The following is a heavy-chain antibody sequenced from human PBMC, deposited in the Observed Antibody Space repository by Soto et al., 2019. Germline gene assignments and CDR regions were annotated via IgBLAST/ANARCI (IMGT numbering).Heavy chain of an antibody. D-gene: IGHD3-3*01. V-gene: IGHV4-31*03. CDR3: ARAGNGITTFGVVITYFDY. Sequence: SETLSLTCTVSGGSISSGGYYWSWIRQHPGKGLEWIGYIYYSGSTYYNPSLKSRVTISVDTSKNQFSLKLSSVTAADTAVYYCARAGNGITTFGVVITYFDYWGQGTLVTVSS. CDR2: IYYSGST. CDR1: GGSISSGGYY. J-gene: IGHJ4*02.